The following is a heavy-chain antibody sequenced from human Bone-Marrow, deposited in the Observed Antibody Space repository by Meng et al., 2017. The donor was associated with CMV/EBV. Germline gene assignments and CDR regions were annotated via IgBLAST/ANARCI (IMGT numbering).Heavy chain of an antibody. J-gene: IGHJ3*02. CDR2: INWNGGST. V-gene: IGHV3-20*04. Sequence: GESLKISCAASGFTFDDYGMSWVRQAPGKGLEWVSGINWNGGSTGYADSVKGRFTISRDNAKNSLYLQMNSLRAEDTAVYYCAREHGGWNDAFDIWGQGTMVTVSS. CDR3: AREHGGWNDAFDI. CDR1: GFTFDDYG. D-gene: IGHD6-19*01.